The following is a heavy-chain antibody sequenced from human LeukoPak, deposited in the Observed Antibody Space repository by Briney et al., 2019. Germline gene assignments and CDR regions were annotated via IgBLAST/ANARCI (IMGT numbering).Heavy chain of an antibody. V-gene: IGHV4-34*01. D-gene: IGHD3-22*01. CDR1: YY. CDR2: INHSGST. Sequence: YYXSWIRQPPGKGLEWIGEINHSGSTNYNPSLKSPLTISVDTSKNQFSLKLSSVTAADTAVYYCAGQNFYDSSGYYYTYPAKIDYWGQGSLVTVSS. J-gene: IGHJ4*02. CDR3: AGQNFYDSSGYYYTYPAKIDY.